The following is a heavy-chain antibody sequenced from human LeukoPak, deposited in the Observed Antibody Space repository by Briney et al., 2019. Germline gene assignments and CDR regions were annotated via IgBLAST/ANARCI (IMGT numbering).Heavy chain of an antibody. CDR3: AGDPNKGSSGYFDY. CDR2: ISSSGSTI. CDR1: GFTFSDYY. D-gene: IGHD3-22*01. J-gene: IGHJ4*02. Sequence: GWSLRLSCAASGFTFSDYYMSWIRQAPGKGLEWVSYISSSGSTIYYADSVKGRFTISRDNAKNSLYLQMNSLRAEDTAVYYCAGDPNKGSSGYFDYWGQGTLVTVSS. V-gene: IGHV3-11*01.